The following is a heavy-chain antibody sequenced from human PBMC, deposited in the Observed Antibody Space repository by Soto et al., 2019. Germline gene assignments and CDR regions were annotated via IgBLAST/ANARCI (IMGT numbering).Heavy chain of an antibody. CDR1: GYSFTSYW. CDR3: ARLMHVVLVPAALNWFDP. J-gene: IGHJ5*02. V-gene: IGHV5-51*01. Sequence: PGESLKISCKGSGYSFTSYWIGWVRQMPGKGLEWMGIIYPGDSDTRYSPSFQGQVTISADKSISTAYLQWSSLKASDTAMYYCARLMHVVLVPAALNWFDPWGQGTLVTVSS. D-gene: IGHD2-2*01. CDR2: IYPGDSDT.